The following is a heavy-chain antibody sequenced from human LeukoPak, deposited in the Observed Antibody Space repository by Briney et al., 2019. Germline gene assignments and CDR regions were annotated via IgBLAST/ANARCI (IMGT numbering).Heavy chain of an antibody. V-gene: IGHV3-7*01. CDR1: GFTFIAFW. Sequence: GGSLRLSCAPSGFTFIAFWMSWVRQAQGKGREWVANIKQDGSEEYYVDSVKGRFTISRDNAKNSLYLQMNSLRAEDTAVYYCARRGGTMNYWGQGTLVTVSS. D-gene: IGHD1-7*01. J-gene: IGHJ4*02. CDR2: IKQDGSEE. CDR3: ARRGGTMNY.